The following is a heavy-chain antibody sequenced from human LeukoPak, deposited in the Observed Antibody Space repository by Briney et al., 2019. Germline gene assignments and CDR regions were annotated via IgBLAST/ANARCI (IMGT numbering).Heavy chain of an antibody. J-gene: IGHJ4*02. Sequence: SGPTLVNPTQTLTLTCTFSGFSLSTSGVGVGWIRQPPGKALEWLALIYWNDDKRYSPSLKSRLTITKDTSKNQVVLTMTNMDLVDTATYYCAHLKTEQWLAVLLFDYWGQGTLVTVSS. CDR2: IYWNDDK. V-gene: IGHV2-5*01. D-gene: IGHD6-19*01. CDR3: AHLKTEQWLAVLLFDY. CDR1: GFSLSTSGVG.